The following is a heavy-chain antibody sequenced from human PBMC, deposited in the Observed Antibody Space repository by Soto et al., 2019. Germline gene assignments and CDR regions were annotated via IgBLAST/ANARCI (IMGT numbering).Heavy chain of an antibody. J-gene: IGHJ3*02. Sequence: GESLKISCKGSGYSFTSYWISWVRQMPGKGLEWMGRIDPSDSYTNYSPSFQGHVTISADKSISTAYLQWSSLKASDTAMYYCAKEATPVDAFDIWGQGTMVTVS. V-gene: IGHV5-10-1*01. CDR1: GYSFTSYW. CDR2: IDPSDSYT. CDR3: AKEATPVDAFDI.